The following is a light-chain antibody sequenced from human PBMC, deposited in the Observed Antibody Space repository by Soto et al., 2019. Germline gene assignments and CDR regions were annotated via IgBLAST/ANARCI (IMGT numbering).Light chain of an antibody. Sequence: QSALTQPRAVSGSPGQSVTISSTGTTGDVGSYNFVSWYQHHPGKAPKLMIYDADKRPSGVPDRFSASKSDNAASLTISGLQAEDEADYYCCSYAGSFTWVFGGGTKLTVL. V-gene: IGLV2-11*01. J-gene: IGLJ3*02. CDR3: CSYAGSFTWV. CDR1: TGDVGSYNF. CDR2: DAD.